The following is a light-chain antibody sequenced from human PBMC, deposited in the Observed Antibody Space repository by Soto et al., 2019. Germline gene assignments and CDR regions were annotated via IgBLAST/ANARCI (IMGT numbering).Light chain of an antibody. Sequence: NFMLTQPHSVSESPGKTVTISCTRSSGSIARNYVQWYQQRPGGAPTTVIYQDNQRPSGVPDRFSGSIDSSSNSADRTISGLKTEDEADYYCQYYDNINQEGIFGGGTKLTVL. J-gene: IGLJ2*01. CDR2: QDN. CDR1: SGSIARNY. V-gene: IGLV6-57*04. CDR3: QYYDNINQEGI.